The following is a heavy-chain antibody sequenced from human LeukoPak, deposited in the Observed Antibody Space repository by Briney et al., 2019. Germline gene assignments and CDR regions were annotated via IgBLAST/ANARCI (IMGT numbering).Heavy chain of an antibody. CDR2: ISYDGSNK. Sequence: GGSLRLSCAASGFTFSSYAMHWVRQAPGKGLEWVAVISYDGSNKYYADSVKGRFTISRDNSKNTLYLQMNSLRAEDTAVYYCARAVGAYCSSTSCPFDYWGQGTLVTVSS. CDR3: ARAVGAYCSSTSCPFDY. J-gene: IGHJ4*02. V-gene: IGHV3-30-3*01. CDR1: GFTFSSYA. D-gene: IGHD2-2*01.